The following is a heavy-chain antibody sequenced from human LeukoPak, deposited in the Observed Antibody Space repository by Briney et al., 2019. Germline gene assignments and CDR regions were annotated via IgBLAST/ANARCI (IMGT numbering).Heavy chain of an antibody. CDR1: GGSFSGYY. Sequence: PSETLSLTCAVSGGSFSGYYWSWIRQPPGKGLEWIGEINHSGSTNYNPSLKSRVTISVDTSKNQFSLKLSSVTAADTAVYYCARHHSTGTGAFDIWGQGTMVTVSS. V-gene: IGHV4-34*01. J-gene: IGHJ3*02. CDR3: ARHHSTGTGAFDI. D-gene: IGHD1-1*01. CDR2: INHSGST.